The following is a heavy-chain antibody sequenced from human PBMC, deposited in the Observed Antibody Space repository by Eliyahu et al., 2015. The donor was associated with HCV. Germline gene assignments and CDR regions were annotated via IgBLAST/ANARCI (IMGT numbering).Heavy chain of an antibody. CDR3: AKGRKRDYYGSGSYLDY. V-gene: IGHV3-23*01. CDR1: GFTFSXYA. Sequence: EVQLLESGGGLVQPGGSLRLSCAASGFTFSXYAMSWVRQAPGKGLEWVSAISGSGGSTYYADSVKGRFTISRDNSKNTLYLQMNSLRAEDTAVYYCAKGRKRDYYGSGSYLDYWGQGTLVTVSS. CDR2: ISGSGGST. J-gene: IGHJ4*02. D-gene: IGHD3-10*01.